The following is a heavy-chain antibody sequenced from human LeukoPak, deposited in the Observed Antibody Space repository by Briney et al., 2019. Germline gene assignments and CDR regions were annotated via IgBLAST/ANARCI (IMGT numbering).Heavy chain of an antibody. Sequence: SVKVSCKASGGTFSSYAISWVRQAPGQGLEWMGRIIPIFGTANYVQKFQGRVTITTDESTSTAYMELSSLRSEDTAVYYCAREPYDFWSAMMGYFDYWGQGTLVTVSS. CDR1: GGTFSSYA. CDR3: AREPYDFWSAMMGYFDY. CDR2: IIPIFGTA. V-gene: IGHV1-69*05. D-gene: IGHD3-3*01. J-gene: IGHJ4*02.